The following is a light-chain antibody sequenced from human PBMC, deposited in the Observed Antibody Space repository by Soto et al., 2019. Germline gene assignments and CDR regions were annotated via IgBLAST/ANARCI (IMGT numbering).Light chain of an antibody. CDR3: SSYAGSLVV. Sequence: QSVLPQPPSASGSPGQSVTISCTGTNSDIGAYNYVSWYRQYPDKAPKLLVYQVTKRPSGVPDRFSGSKSGNTAALTVSGLQAEDEAVYYCSSYAGSLVVFGGGTKLTV. CDR1: NSDIGAYNY. V-gene: IGLV2-8*01. CDR2: QVT. J-gene: IGLJ2*01.